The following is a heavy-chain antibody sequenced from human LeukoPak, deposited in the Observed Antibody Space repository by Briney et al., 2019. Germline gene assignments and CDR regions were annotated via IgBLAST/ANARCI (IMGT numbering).Heavy chain of an antibody. CDR1: GGSISSYY. CDR3: AREVYYYDSSGYSRTYYFDY. CDR2: IYTSGST. D-gene: IGHD3-22*01. J-gene: IGHJ4*02. V-gene: IGHV4-4*07. Sequence: PSETLSLTCTVSGGSISSYYWSWIRQPAGKGLEWIGRIYTSGSTNYNPSLKSRVTMSVDTSKNQFSLKLSSVTAADTAAYYCAREVYYYDSSGYSRTYYFDYWGQGTLVTVSS.